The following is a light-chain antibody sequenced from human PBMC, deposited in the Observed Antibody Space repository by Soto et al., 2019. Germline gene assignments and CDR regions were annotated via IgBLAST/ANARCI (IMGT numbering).Light chain of an antibody. V-gene: IGKV1-39*01. CDR3: QQSYTTSWT. CDR1: QTISNY. J-gene: IGKJ1*01. CDR2: TVS. Sequence: DIQMTQSPSSLSASVGDRVTITCRANQTISNYVNWYQQKPGKAPKLLVYTVSNLHSGVPSRFSGGASGTDFTLTISSLQPEDCATYYCQQSYTTSWTFGQGTKVAIK.